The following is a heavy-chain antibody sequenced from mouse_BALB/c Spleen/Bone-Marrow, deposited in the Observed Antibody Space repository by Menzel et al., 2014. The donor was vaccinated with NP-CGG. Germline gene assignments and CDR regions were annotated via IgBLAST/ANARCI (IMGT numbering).Heavy chain of an antibody. Sequence: EVQLVESGAEIVKPGASVQLSCTASGFNIKDTYMHWVKQRPEQGLEWIGRIDPANGNTKYDPKFQGKATITADTSSNTAYLQLSSLTSEDTAVYYCARNYGYGKSFAYWGQGTLVTVSA. CDR2: IDPANGNT. CDR3: ARNYGYGKSFAY. D-gene: IGHD2-2*01. J-gene: IGHJ3*01. CDR1: GFNIKDTY. V-gene: IGHV14-3*02.